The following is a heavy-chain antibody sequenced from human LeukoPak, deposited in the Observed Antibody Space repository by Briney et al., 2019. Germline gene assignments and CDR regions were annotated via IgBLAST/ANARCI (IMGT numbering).Heavy chain of an antibody. CDR2: ISANDGKT. CDR1: GFVFTSYG. J-gene: IGHJ4*02. V-gene: IGHV1-18*01. D-gene: IGHD1-1*01. CDR3: AGESHVERDDY. Sequence: ASVKVSCKASGFVFTSYGFTWVRQAPGQGLEWMGWISANDGKTHYSERHQGRVTMTTDTVTSTAYMELRSLRSDDTAVYYCAGESHVERDDYWGQGTRVTVSS.